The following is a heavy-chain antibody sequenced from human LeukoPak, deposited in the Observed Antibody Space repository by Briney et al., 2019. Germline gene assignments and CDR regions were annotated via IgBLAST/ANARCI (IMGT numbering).Heavy chain of an antibody. Sequence: PGGSLRLSCAASGFTFSSYWMSWVRQAPGKGLEWVANIKQDGSEKYYVDSVKGRFTISRDNAKNSLCLQVNSLRAEDRAVYYCARGASAWDVWGQGTTVTVSS. D-gene: IGHD6-6*01. J-gene: IGHJ6*02. CDR1: GFTFSSYW. V-gene: IGHV3-7*01. CDR3: ARGASAWDV. CDR2: IKQDGSEK.